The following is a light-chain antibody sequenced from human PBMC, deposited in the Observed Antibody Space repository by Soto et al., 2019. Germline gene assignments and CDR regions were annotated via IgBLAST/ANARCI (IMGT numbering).Light chain of an antibody. Sequence: QSVLTQPASVSGSPGQSITISCTGTSSDVGSYNLVSWYQQHPGKAPKLMIYEVSKRPSGVSNRFSGSKSGNTASLTISGLQAEDEADYYCCSYAGSSTSLYVFGTGTQLTVL. J-gene: IGLJ1*01. CDR1: SSDVGSYNL. V-gene: IGLV2-23*02. CDR3: CSYAGSSTSLYV. CDR2: EVS.